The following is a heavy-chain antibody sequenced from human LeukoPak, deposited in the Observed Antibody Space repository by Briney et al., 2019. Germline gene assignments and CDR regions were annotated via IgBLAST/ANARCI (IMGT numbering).Heavy chain of an antibody. CDR2: ISWNSGSI. V-gene: IGHV3-9*01. D-gene: IGHD6-19*01. J-gene: IGHJ4*02. CDR3: AKDPSSGWQTANFDY. CDR1: GFTFDDYA. Sequence: PGGSLRLSCAASGFTFDDYAMHWVRQAPGKGLEWVSGISWNSGSIGYADSVKGRFTISRDNAKNSLYLQMNSLRAEDTALYYCAKDPSSGWQTANFDYWGQGTLVTVSS.